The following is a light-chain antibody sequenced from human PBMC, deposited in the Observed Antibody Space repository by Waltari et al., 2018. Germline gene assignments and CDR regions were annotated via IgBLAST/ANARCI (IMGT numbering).Light chain of an antibody. CDR1: QSVSGSY. Sequence: EIVLTQSPGTLSLSPGERATLSCRASQSVSGSYLAWYQQKPGQAPRLLIYGASSRAPGVPDRFGGSWSGTDFTLTISRLEPEDFAVYYCQQYGNSPRYTFGQGTKLVIK. V-gene: IGKV3-20*01. J-gene: IGKJ2*01. CDR3: QQYGNSPRYT. CDR2: GAS.